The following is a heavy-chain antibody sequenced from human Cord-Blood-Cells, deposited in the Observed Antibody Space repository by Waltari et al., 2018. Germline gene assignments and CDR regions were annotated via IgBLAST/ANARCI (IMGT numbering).Heavy chain of an antibody. CDR3: ARYPGRSDYDFWSGYYGFDY. Sequence: QVQLVQSGAEVKKPGFSVNVSCKASGGTFSSYAISWVRQAPGQGLEWIGGVSPIFGTAHYAQKFQGRVTITADESTSTAYMGLSSLRSEDTAVYYCARYPGRSDYDFWSGYYGFDYWGQGTLVTVSS. D-gene: IGHD3-3*01. CDR2: VSPIFGTA. V-gene: IGHV1-69*12. J-gene: IGHJ4*02. CDR1: GGTFSSYA.